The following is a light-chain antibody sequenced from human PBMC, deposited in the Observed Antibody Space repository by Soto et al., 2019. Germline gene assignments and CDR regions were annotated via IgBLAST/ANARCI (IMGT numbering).Light chain of an antibody. CDR3: SSYATSSTPLYG. CDR1: SSDVGGYNY. CDR2: DVS. J-gene: IGLJ1*01. V-gene: IGLV2-14*01. Sequence: QSVLTQPASVSGSPGQSITISCTGTSSDVGGYNYVSWYQQHPGKSPKLMIYDVSIRPSGFSICFSGSKSGNTGSLTISGLQAEDEADYYCSSYATSSTPLYGFGTGTKVTVL.